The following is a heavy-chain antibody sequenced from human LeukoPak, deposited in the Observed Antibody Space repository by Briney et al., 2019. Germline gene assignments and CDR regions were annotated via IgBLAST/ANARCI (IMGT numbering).Heavy chain of an antibody. CDR3: ARDIPSSYSSGWYAGDNWFDP. D-gene: IGHD6-19*01. V-gene: IGHV3-11*01. Sequence: GGSLRLYCAASGFTFSDYYMSWIRQAPGKGLEWVSYISSSGSTIYYADSVKGRFTISRDNAKNSLYLQMNSQRAEDTAVYYCARDIPSSYSSGWYAGDNWFDPWGQGTLVTVSS. J-gene: IGHJ5*02. CDR1: GFTFSDYY. CDR2: ISSSGSTI.